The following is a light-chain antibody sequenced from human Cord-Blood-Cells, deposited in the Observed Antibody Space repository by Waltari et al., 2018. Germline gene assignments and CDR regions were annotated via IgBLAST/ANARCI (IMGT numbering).Light chain of an antibody. J-gene: IGKJ2*01. CDR2: WAS. Sequence: DIVMTQSPDSLAVSLGERATINCKSSQSVLYSSNNKNYLAWYQQKPGHPPKLLIYWASTRESGVPDRFSGSESGTDFTLTISSLQAEDVAVYYCQQYYSTMYTFGQGTKLEIK. CDR3: QQYYSTMYT. V-gene: IGKV4-1*01. CDR1: QSVLYSSNNKNY.